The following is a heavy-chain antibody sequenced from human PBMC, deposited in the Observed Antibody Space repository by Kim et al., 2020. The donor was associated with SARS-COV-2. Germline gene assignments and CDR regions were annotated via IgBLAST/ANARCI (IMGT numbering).Heavy chain of an antibody. CDR2: FDPEDGET. J-gene: IGHJ4*02. V-gene: IGHV1-24*01. CDR1: GYTLTELS. CDR3: ATLDSSGYYKEYYFDY. Sequence: ASVKVSCKVSGYTLTELSMHWVRQAPGKGLEWMGGFDPEDGETIYAQKFQGRVTMTEDTSTDTAYMDLSSLRSEDTAVYYCATLDSSGYYKEYYFDYWGQGNLVTGS. D-gene: IGHD3-22*01.